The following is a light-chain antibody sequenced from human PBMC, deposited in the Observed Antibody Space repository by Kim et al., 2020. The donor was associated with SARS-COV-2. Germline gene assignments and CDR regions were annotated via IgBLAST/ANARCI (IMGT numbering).Light chain of an antibody. CDR2: AAS. CDR1: RSISFH. CDR3: QQTYTTPYI. V-gene: IGKV1-39*01. Sequence: DVQMTQSPSSLSASVGDRVTITCRASRSISFHLNWYQQKSGKAPKLLIYAASSLQPGVSSTFSGSGSGAAFTLTISSLQPVDFASYYCQQTYTTPYIFGQGTKLEIK. J-gene: IGKJ2*01.